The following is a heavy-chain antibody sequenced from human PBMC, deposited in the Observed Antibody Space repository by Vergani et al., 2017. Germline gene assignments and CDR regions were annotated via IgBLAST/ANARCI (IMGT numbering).Heavy chain of an antibody. Sequence: QVQLQQWGAGLLKPSETLSLTCAVYGGSFSGYYWSWIRQPPGKGLEWIGEINHSGSTNYNPSLKSRVTISVDTSKNQFSLKLSSVTAADTAVYYCARTVSTDAFDIWGQGTMVTVSS. J-gene: IGHJ3*02. CDR1: GGSFSGYY. CDR2: INHSGST. D-gene: IGHD1-14*01. CDR3: ARTVSTDAFDI. V-gene: IGHV4-34*01.